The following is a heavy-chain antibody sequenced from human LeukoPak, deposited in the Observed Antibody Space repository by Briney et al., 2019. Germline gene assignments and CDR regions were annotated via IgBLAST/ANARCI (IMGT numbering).Heavy chain of an antibody. CDR1: GGSISGSSYY. V-gene: IGHV4-39*02. J-gene: IGHJ6*02. CDR2: IYYSGST. D-gene: IGHD3-10*01. CDR3: ARGYGSGSYYPYYYYGMDV. Sequence: PSETLSLTCTVSGGSISGSSYYWGWIRQPPGKGLEWIGSIYYSGSTYYNPSLKSRVTISVDTSKNQFSLKLNSVTATDTAVYYCARGYGSGSYYPYYYYGMDVWGQGTTVTVSS.